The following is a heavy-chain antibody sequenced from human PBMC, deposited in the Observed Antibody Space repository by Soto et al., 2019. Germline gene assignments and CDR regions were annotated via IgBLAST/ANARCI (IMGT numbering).Heavy chain of an antibody. J-gene: IGHJ4*02. CDR2: IYYSGST. D-gene: IGHD3-22*01. CDR3: AREASSGNYGGYYFDY. CDR1: GGSISSYY. Sequence: PSETLSLTCTVSGGSISSYYWSWIRQPPGKGLEWIGYIYYSGSTNYNPSLKSRVTISVDTSKNQFSLKLSSVTAADTAVYYCAREASSGNYGGYYFDYWGQGTLVTVAS. V-gene: IGHV4-59*01.